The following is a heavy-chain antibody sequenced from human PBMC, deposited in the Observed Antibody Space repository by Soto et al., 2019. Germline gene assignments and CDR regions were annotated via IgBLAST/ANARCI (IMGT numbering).Heavy chain of an antibody. CDR2: IDPSDSYT. V-gene: IGHV5-10-1*01. J-gene: IGHJ4*02. CDR1: GFTFSSYA. CDR3: ARHEGAAAGTYY. D-gene: IGHD6-13*01. Sequence: PGGSLRLSCAASGFTFSSYAMHWVRQAPGKGLDWMGRIDPSDSYTNYSPSFQGHVTISADKSISTAYLQWSSLKASDTAMYYCARHEGAAAGTYYWGQGTLVTVSS.